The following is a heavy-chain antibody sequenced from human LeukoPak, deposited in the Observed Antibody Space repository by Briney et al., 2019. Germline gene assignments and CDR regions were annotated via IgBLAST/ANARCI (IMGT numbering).Heavy chain of an antibody. CDR1: GFTLNTHW. CDR3: ATSEGY. Sequence: PGGSLRLSCAASGFTLNTHWMSWVRQAPGKGLEWVANIKQDGRDTYYLDSVKGRFTISRDNAKNSLNLQMTSLRAEDTAMYYCATSEGYWGQGTLVTVSS. V-gene: IGHV3-7*03. J-gene: IGHJ4*02. CDR2: IKQDGRDT.